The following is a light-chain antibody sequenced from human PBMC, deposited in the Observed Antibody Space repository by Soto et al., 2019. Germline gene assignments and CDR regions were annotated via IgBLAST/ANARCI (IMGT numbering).Light chain of an antibody. Sequence: QSVLTQPPSVSGSPGQSVTISCTGTSSDVGSYHRVSWYQQPPGTAPKLMIYEVSNRPSGVPDRFSGSKSGNTASLTISGLQAEDEADYYCSSYTSSSTFYVVFGGGTKLTVL. V-gene: IGLV2-18*02. J-gene: IGLJ2*01. CDR2: EVS. CDR3: SSYTSSSTFYVV. CDR1: SSDVGSYHR.